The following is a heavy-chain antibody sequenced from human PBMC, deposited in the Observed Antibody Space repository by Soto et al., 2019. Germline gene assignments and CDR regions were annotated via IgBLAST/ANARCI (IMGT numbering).Heavy chain of an antibody. J-gene: IGHJ6*03. V-gene: IGHV3-23*01. CDR3: AKGWSSSGVGKTRYYMDV. D-gene: IGHD6-13*01. Sequence: GGSLRLSCAASGFTFSSYAMSWVRQAPGKGLEWVSAISGSGGSTYYADSVKGRFTISRDNSKNTLYLQMNSLRAEDTAVYYCAKGWSSSGVGKTRYYMDVWGKGTTVTVSS. CDR1: GFTFSSYA. CDR2: ISGSGGST.